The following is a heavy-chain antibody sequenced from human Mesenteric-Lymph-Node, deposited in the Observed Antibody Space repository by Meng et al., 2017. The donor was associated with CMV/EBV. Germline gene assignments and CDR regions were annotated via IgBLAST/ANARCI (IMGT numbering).Heavy chain of an antibody. CDR2: IYSGGST. V-gene: IGHV3-53*01. CDR3: AREKVASIRQSSRWTPFKPRESKQGLDF. CDR1: GFTVSSNY. J-gene: IGHJ4*02. Sequence: GESLKISCAASGFTVSSNYMSWVRQAPGKGLEWVSVIYSGGSTYYADSVKGRFTISRDNSKNTLYLQMNSLRAEDTAVYYCAREKVASIRQSSRWTPFKPRESKQGLDFWGQGTRVTVSS. D-gene: IGHD6-13*01.